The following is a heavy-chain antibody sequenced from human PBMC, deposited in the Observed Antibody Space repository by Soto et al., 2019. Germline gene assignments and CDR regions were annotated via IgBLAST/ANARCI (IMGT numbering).Heavy chain of an antibody. CDR3: ARYSPPKKTYDSNPGWFDP. CDR2: IYYSGST. J-gene: IGHJ5*02. CDR1: GGSISSSSYY. D-gene: IGHD3-22*01. V-gene: IGHV4-39*07. Sequence: SETLSLTCTVSGGSISSSSYYWGWIRQPPGKGPEWIGSIYYSGSTYYNPSLKSRVTISIDTSRNQFSLSLSSVTAADTAVYFCARYSPPKKTYDSNPGWFDPWGQGTLVTVSS.